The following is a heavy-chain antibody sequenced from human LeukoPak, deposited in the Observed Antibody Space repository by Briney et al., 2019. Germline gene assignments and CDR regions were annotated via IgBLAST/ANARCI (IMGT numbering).Heavy chain of an antibody. J-gene: IGHJ6*04. D-gene: IGHD3-3*01. CDR3: ARQTSAYDFWSGYFMDV. CDR1: GGSIRSRSYY. Sequence: SETLSLTCTVSGGSIRSRSYYWGWIRQPPGKGLEWGVSMYYSGSTYYNPSLKSRVTISVDTPKNLFSLKLSFVTAADTAVYYCARQTSAYDFWSGYFMDVWGKGTTVTVSS. CDR2: MYYSGST. V-gene: IGHV4-39*01.